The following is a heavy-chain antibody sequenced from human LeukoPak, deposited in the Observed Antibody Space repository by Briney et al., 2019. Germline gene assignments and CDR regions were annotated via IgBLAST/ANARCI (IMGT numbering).Heavy chain of an antibody. J-gene: IGHJ4*02. CDR1: GYSFTSYW. Sequence: GESLKISCKGSGYSFTSYWIGWVRQMPGKGLEWMGIIYPGDSDTKYSPSFQDQVTISADRSISTAYLQWSSLKASDTAMYYCARGGYGSGSYYNGLHDYWGQGTLVTVSS. D-gene: IGHD3-10*01. CDR3: ARGGYGSGSYYNGLHDY. CDR2: IYPGDSDT. V-gene: IGHV5-51*01.